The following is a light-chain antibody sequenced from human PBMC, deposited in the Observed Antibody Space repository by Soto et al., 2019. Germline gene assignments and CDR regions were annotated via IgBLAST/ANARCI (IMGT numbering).Light chain of an antibody. CDR2: EVS. J-gene: IGLJ2*01. Sequence: QSVLTQPASVSGSPGQSITLSCPGTSSDVGAYDSVSWFQQHPGKAPKLVIYEVSNRPSGVSDRFTGSKSGNTASLTISGLQTEDEAHYYCASYATTGTVVFGGGSQLTVL. CDR3: ASYATTGTVV. V-gene: IGLV2-14*01. CDR1: SSDVGAYDS.